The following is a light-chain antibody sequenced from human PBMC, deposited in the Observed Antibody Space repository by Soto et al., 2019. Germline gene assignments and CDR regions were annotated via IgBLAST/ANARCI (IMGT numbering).Light chain of an antibody. CDR3: AAWDDSLNAL. Sequence: QSALAQPPALSVTPGQRVNISCSGSFSNIGDNAVNWYQQLPGAAPKLLIYLNDQRPSGVPDRFSGSKSGTSAFLAISGLQSEDEADYYCAAWDDSLNALFGTGTKV. CDR1: FSNIGDNA. J-gene: IGLJ1*01. V-gene: IGLV1-44*01. CDR2: LND.